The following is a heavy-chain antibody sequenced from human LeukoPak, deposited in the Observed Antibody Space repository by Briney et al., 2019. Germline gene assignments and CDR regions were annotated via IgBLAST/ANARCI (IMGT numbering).Heavy chain of an antibody. CDR3: VRGRGNGRPENYFDY. Sequence: ASVKVSCMASGYTFTSYDINWVRLATGQGLEWMGWMNPNSGNTGYTQEFQGRVTMTRNTSINTAYMELSSLRSEDTAVYYCVRGRGNGRPENYFDYWGQGTLVTVSS. CDR1: GYTFTSYD. CDR2: MNPNSGNT. V-gene: IGHV1-8*01. J-gene: IGHJ4*02. D-gene: IGHD2-8*01.